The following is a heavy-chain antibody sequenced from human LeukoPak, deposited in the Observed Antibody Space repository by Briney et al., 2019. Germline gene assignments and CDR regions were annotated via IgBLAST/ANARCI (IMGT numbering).Heavy chain of an antibody. D-gene: IGHD4-17*01. CDR2: IWYDGSNK. J-gene: IGHJ4*02. CDR1: GFTFSSYG. Sequence: GGSLRLSCAASGFTFSSYGMHWVRQAPGKGLDWVTIIWYDGSNKYYADSVKGRFTISRDNSKNTLYLQMNSLRAEGTAVYYCARERDYGGGFDYWGQGTLVTVSS. CDR3: ARERDYGGGFDY. V-gene: IGHV3-33*01.